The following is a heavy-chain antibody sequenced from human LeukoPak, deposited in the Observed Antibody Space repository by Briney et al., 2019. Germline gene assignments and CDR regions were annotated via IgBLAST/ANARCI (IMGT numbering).Heavy chain of an antibody. J-gene: IGHJ4*02. CDR3: GRLFDS. V-gene: IGHV4-39*01. Sequence: SETLSLTCTVSGGAIISDNFYWGWVRQPPGKGLEWVGSINYSGTTYYNPSLRSRVSISVDTSRTQFFLRLNSVTAANTAVYYCGRLFDSWGQGILVTVSS. CDR1: GGAIISDNFY. CDR2: INYSGTT.